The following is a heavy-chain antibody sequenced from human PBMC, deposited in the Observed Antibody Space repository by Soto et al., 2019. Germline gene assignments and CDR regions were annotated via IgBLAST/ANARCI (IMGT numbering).Heavy chain of an antibody. Sequence: QLQLQESGPGLVKPSETLSLTCTVSGGSITSSSYYWGWIRQPPGKGLEWIGCIYYSGNTYYTPSHTSRVTTSVDTSKHQFSLRLSSVTAAGTAVYYCAREGGRYCSGGSCQVDYWGQGTLVTVSS. CDR3: AREGGRYCSGGSCQVDY. D-gene: IGHD2-15*01. CDR1: GGSITSSSYY. J-gene: IGHJ4*02. CDR2: IYYSGNT. V-gene: IGHV4-39*02.